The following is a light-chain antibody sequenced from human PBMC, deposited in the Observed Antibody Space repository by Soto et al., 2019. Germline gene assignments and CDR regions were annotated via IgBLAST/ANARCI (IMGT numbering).Light chain of an antibody. CDR3: QQYGSSPCT. CDR1: QSVRNSY. J-gene: IGKJ2*01. V-gene: IGKV3-20*01. CDR2: GAS. Sequence: EILLTQSPGTLSLSPGERATLSCRASQSVRNSYLAWYQQKPGQAPRLLIYGASGRATGIPDRFSGSGSGTDFTHTISILEPEDFAVYYCQQYGSSPCTFGQGTKLEI.